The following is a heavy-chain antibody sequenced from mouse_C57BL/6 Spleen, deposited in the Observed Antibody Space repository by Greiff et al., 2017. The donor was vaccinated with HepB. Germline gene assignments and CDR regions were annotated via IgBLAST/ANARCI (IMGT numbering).Heavy chain of an antibody. V-gene: IGHV1-52*01. J-gene: IGHJ1*03. CDR2: IDPSDSET. CDR3: ARQITTVVATGYFDV. Sequence: QVQLQQPGAELVRPGSSVKLSCKASGYTFTSYWMHWVKQRPIQGLEWIGNIDPSDSETHYNQRFKDKATLTVDKSSSTAYMQLSSLTSEDSAVYYCARQITTVVATGYFDVWGTGTTVTVSS. CDR1: GYTFTSYW. D-gene: IGHD1-1*01.